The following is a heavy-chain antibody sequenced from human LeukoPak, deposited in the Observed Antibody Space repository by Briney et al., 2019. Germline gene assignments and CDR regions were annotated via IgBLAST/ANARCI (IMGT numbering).Heavy chain of an antibody. CDR2: ISSNGGST. D-gene: IGHD1-14*01. V-gene: IGHV3-64*01. Sequence: GGSLRLSCAASGFAFSSYAMHWVRQAPGKGLEYVSAISSNGGSTYYANSVKGRFTISRDNSKNTLYLQMGSLRAEDMAVYYCAREPELGAFDIWGQGTMVTVSS. J-gene: IGHJ3*02. CDR1: GFAFSSYA. CDR3: AREPELGAFDI.